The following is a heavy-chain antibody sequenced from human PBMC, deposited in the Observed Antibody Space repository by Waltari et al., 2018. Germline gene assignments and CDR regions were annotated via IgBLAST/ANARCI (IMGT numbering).Heavy chain of an antibody. CDR3: TRADGMTDLDY. V-gene: IGHV3-49*04. CDR1: GFNFGDYA. Sequence: EVQLAESGGGLVQPGRSLRLSCTASGFNFGDYAMTWVRQVPGKGLGWVVFSISKTYGGAPEYAASVKGRFTISRDDSKSVAYLQMNSLRTEDTALYYCTRADGMTDLDYWGQGALVTVSS. J-gene: IGHJ4*02. CDR2: SISKTYGGAP.